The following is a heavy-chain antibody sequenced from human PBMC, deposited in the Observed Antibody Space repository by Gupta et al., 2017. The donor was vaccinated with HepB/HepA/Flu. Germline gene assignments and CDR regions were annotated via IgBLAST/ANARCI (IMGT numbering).Heavy chain of an antibody. CDR1: GYTFTGYY. J-gene: IGHJ4*02. CDR3: ARERDCSSTSCYQIFDY. V-gene: IGHV1-2*02. Sequence: QVQLVQSGAEVKKPGASVKVSCKASGYTFTGYYMHWVRQAPGQGLEWMGWINPNSGGTNYAQKFQGRVTMTRDTSISTAYMELSRLRSDDTAVYYCARERDCSSTSCYQIFDYWGQGTLVTVSS. CDR2: INPNSGGT. D-gene: IGHD2-2*01.